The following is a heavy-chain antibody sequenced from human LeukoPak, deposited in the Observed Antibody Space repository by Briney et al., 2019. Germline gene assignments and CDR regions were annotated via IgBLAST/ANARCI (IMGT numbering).Heavy chain of an antibody. D-gene: IGHD3-22*01. CDR1: GASISSSY. CDR2: IYYSGST. V-gene: IGHV4-59*01. J-gene: IGHJ4*02. Sequence: SETLCLTCTVSGASISSSYGSWIRQSPGKGLEWRGYIYYSGSTNYNPYLNSRVTMSVDASKKQISLRLSSVTAADTAVYYCARRYFDSSGYSTPFDLWGQGALVTVSS. CDR3: ARRYFDSSGYSTPFDL.